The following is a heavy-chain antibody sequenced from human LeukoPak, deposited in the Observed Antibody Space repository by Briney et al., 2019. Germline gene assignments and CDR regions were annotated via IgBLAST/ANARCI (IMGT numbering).Heavy chain of an antibody. CDR3: ARAPLNYGDYGDY. CDR1: GGSISSYY. J-gene: IGHJ4*02. CDR2: IYYSGST. D-gene: IGHD4-17*01. Sequence: SETLSLTCTVSGGSISSYYWSWIRQPPGKGLEWIGYIYYSGSTYYNPSLKSRVTISVDTSKNQFSLKLSSVTAADTAVYYCARAPLNYGDYGDYWGQGTLVTVSS. V-gene: IGHV4-59*12.